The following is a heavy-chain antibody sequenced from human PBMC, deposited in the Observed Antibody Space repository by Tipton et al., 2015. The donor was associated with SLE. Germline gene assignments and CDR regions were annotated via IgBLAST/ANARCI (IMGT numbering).Heavy chain of an antibody. D-gene: IGHD2-15*01. V-gene: IGHV3-7*01. Sequence: QLVQSGGGVVQPGRSLRLSCAASGFTFSDFWMSWVRQAPGKGLEWVANIKEDGSDRSDSVRGRFTISRDSAKNSLFLQMNSLRAEDTAVYYCARDRGYCSGGTCYSLSGWFDPWGQGTLVTVSS. CDR3: ARDRGYCSGGTCYSLSGWFDP. CDR2: IKEDGSDR. CDR1: GFTFSDFW. J-gene: IGHJ5*02.